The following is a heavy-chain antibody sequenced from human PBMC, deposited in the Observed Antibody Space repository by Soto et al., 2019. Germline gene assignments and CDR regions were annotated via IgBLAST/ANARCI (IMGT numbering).Heavy chain of an antibody. V-gene: IGHV1-69*13. CDR1: GGTFSSYA. J-gene: IGHJ6*02. CDR2: IIPIFGTA. CDR3: ARDGFTAQDYYYYGMDV. D-gene: IGHD5-18*01. Sequence: SVKVSCKASGGTFSSYAISWVRQAPGQGLEWMGGIIPIFGTANYAQKFQGRVTITADESTSTAYMELSSLRSEDTAVYYCARDGFTAQDYYYYGMDVWGQGTTVTVSS.